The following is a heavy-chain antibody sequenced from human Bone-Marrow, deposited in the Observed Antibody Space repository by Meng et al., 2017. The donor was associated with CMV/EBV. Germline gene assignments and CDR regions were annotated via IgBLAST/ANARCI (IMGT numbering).Heavy chain of an antibody. CDR2: IYHTGTT. J-gene: IGHJ5*02. CDR3: ARQIYDTSGEGWFDP. Sequence: GSLRLSCTVPGGSVNSVAYYWSWIRQPPGKGLEWIGYIYHTGTTKYNPSLKSRVTLSVDTSKNQLSLKMTSVTAADTAVYYCARQIYDTSGEGWFDPWGQGTLVTVSP. CDR1: GGSVNSVAYY. D-gene: IGHD3-3*01. V-gene: IGHV4-61*08.